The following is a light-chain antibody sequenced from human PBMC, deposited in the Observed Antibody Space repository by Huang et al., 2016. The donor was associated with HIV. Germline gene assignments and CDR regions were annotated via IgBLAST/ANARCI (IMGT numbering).Light chain of an antibody. V-gene: IGKV1-39*01. Sequence: DIQMTQSPPSLSASVGDSVTIACRASQNVNTYLNWYQQKPGQAPRLLIFAASRLRSGVPSRFSGSGSGTEFTLTISSLQLEDFATYYCQQRFSTTITFGQGTRLGIK. CDR2: AAS. CDR3: QQRFSTTIT. CDR1: QNVNTY. J-gene: IGKJ5*01.